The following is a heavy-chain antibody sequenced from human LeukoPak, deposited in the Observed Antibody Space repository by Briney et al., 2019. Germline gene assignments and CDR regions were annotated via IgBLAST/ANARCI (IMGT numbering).Heavy chain of an antibody. CDR2: INAGNGNT. D-gene: IGHD5-12*01. V-gene: IGHV1-3*01. Sequence: ASVKVSCKASGYTFTSYAMHWVRQAPGQRPEWMGWINAGNGNTKYSQKFQGRVTITRDTSASTAYMELSSLRSEDTAVYYCARGGGYGFVDYWGQGTLVTVSS. CDR1: GYTFTSYA. CDR3: ARGGGYGFVDY. J-gene: IGHJ4*02.